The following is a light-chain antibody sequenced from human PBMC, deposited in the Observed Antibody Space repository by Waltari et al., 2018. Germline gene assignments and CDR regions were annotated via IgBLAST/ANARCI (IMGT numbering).Light chain of an antibody. CDR1: QNIATF. CDR3: QQTYVFPRT. Sequence: DLQMTPSPSSPPASVGDKVTITCRASQNIATFLNWLQHRPGQAPDLLIYGASTLHRGVPSRFTGSGSGTEFTLTISSVQPGDFATYYCQQTYVFPRTFGQGTKVEMK. J-gene: IGKJ1*01. CDR2: GAS. V-gene: IGKV1-39*01.